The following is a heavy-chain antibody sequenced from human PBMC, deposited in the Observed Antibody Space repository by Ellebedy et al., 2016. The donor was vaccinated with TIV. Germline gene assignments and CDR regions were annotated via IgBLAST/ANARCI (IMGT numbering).Heavy chain of an antibody. CDR3: AYDGETNDSFDM. D-gene: IGHD3-3*01. J-gene: IGHJ3*02. V-gene: IGHV1-46*01. CDR2: INPSGGRT. Sequence: AASVKVSCKASGYTFTSYYMHWVRQAPGQGLEWMGMINPSGGRTSYAKKLQGRVTMTRDTSTSTVYMELGSLRSEDTAVYYCAYDGETNDSFDMWGQGTTVTVSS. CDR1: GYTFTSYY.